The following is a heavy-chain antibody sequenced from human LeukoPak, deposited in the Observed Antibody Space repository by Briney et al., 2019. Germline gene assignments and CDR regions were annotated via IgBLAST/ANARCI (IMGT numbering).Heavy chain of an antibody. Sequence: ASVKVSCKASGYTFSSYPVIWVRQAPGQGLEWMGIINPSGGSTSYAQKFQGRVTMTRDTSTSTVYMELSSLRSEDTAVYYCARDLRPQSERDYFDYWGQGTLVTVSS. V-gene: IGHV1-46*01. J-gene: IGHJ4*02. CDR2: INPSGGST. CDR3: ARDLRPQSERDYFDY. CDR1: GYTFSSYP.